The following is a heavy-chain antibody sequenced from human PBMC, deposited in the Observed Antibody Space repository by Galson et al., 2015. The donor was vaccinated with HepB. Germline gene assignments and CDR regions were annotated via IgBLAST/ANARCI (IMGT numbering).Heavy chain of an antibody. J-gene: IGHJ3*02. CDR1: GFTFTSYA. V-gene: IGHV1-58*02. D-gene: IGHD2-15*01. CDR3: AADARVCCGSCSSLDAFDI. CDR2: IVVGSGNT. Sequence: SVKVSCKASGFTFTSYAMQWVRQARGQRLEWIGWIVVGSGNTNYAQKFQERVTITRDTSTTTAYMELSSLRSEDTAVYYCAADARVCCGSCSSLDAFDIWGQGTMVTVSS.